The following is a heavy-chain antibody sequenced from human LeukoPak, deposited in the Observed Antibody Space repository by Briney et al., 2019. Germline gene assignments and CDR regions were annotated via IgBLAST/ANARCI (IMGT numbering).Heavy chain of an antibody. CDR2: IRYDGSNK. CDR3: ARRGPYYFDY. V-gene: IGHV3-30*02. J-gene: IGHJ4*02. Sequence: GGSLRLSCAASGFIFSSYGMHWVRQAPGKGLEWVAFIRYDGSNKYYADSVKGRFTISRDNAKNSLYLQMNSLRAEDTAVYYCARRGPYYFDYWGQGTLVTVSS. CDR1: GFIFSSYG.